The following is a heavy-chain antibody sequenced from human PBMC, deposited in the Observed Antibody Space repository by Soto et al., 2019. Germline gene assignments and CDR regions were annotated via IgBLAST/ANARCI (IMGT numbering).Heavy chain of an antibody. Sequence: SETLSLTCTVSGGSISSYYWSWIRQPPGKGLEWIGYIYYSGSTNYNPSLKSRVTISVDTSKNQFSLKLSSVTAADTAVYYCASTYYYDSSGFDYWGQGTLVTVSS. V-gene: IGHV4-59*08. J-gene: IGHJ4*02. D-gene: IGHD3-22*01. CDR2: IYYSGST. CDR3: ASTYYYDSSGFDY. CDR1: GGSISSYY.